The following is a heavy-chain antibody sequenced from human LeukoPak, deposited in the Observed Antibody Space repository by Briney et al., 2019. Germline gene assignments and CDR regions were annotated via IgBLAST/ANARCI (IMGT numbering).Heavy chain of an antibody. CDR2: IKQDGSEK. V-gene: IGHV3-7*01. CDR3: ARDTPVDDAFDI. J-gene: IGHJ3*02. D-gene: IGHD4-23*01. CDR1: GFTFRTYA. Sequence: GGSLRLSCAASGFTFRTYAMTWVRQAPGKGLEWVANIKQDGSEKYYVDSVKGRFTISRDNAKNSLYLQMNSLRAEDTAVYYCARDTPVDDAFDIWGQGTMVTVSS.